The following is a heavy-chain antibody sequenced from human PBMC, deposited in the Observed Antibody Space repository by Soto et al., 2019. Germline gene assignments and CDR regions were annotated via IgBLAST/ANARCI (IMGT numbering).Heavy chain of an antibody. CDR1: GFTFISYG. V-gene: IGHV3-33*01. CDR2: IWYDGSNK. CDR3: AREYVAVAGTEVWFDP. Sequence: GGSLRLSCAASGFTFISYGMHWVRQAPGKGLEWVAVIWYDGSNKYYADSVKGRFTISRDNSKNTLYLQMNSLRAEDTAVYYCAREYVAVAGTEVWFDPWGQGTLVTAPQ. J-gene: IGHJ5*02. D-gene: IGHD6-19*01.